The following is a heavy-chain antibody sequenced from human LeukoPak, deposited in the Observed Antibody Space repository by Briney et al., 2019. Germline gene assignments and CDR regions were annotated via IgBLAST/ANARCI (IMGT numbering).Heavy chain of an antibody. CDR1: GGSISSYY. V-gene: IGHV4-59*01. J-gene: IGHJ4*02. Sequence: ETLSLTCTVSGGSISSYYWSWIRQPPGKGLEWIGYIYYSGSTNYNPSLKSRVTISVDTSKNQFSLKLSSVTAADTAVYYCARGLYSGSYGGWGQGTLVTVSS. D-gene: IGHD1-26*01. CDR2: IYYSGST. CDR3: ARGLYSGSYGG.